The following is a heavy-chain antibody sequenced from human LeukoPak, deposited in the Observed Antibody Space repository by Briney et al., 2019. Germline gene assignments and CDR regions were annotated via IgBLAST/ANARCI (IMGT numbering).Heavy chain of an antibody. CDR3: ARPYGSGNPHNWFDP. V-gene: IGHV4-39*01. D-gene: IGHD3-10*01. CDR1: GGSISSSSYY. CDR2: IYYSGST. Sequence: PSETLSLTCTVSGGSISSSSYYWGWIRQPPGKGLEWIGSIYYSGSTYYNPSLKSRVTISVDTSKNQFSLKLSSVTAADTAVYYCARPYGSGNPHNWFDPWGQGTLVTVSS. J-gene: IGHJ5*02.